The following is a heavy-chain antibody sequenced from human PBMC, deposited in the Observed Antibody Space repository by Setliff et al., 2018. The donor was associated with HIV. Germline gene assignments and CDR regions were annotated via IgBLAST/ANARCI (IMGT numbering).Heavy chain of an antibody. Sequence: KPSETLSLTCAVFGGSFTDIGGSFTDYYWIWIRQPPGKGLEWIGEINHSGSTHYNPSLKSRFTISVDTSKNQFSLKVNSVTAADTAVYYCARGAGLVAGYSDRWDYYYMAVWGKGTTVTVSS. CDR3: ARGAGLVAGYSDRWDYYYMAV. CDR2: INHSGST. V-gene: IGHV4-34*01. J-gene: IGHJ6*03. CDR1: GGSFTDIGGSFTDYY. D-gene: IGHD6-13*01.